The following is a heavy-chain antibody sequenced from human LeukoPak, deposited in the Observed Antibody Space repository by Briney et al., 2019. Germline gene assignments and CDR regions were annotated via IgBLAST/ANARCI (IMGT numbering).Heavy chain of an antibody. V-gene: IGHV4-39*02. CDR3: ARDEIAVAGPNYYYYMDV. D-gene: IGHD6-19*01. J-gene: IGHJ6*03. CDR2: IYYSGST. Sequence: PSETLSLTCTVSGGSISSSSYYWGWLRQPPGKGLEWIGSIYYSGSTYCNPSLKSRVTISVDTSKNQFSLKLSSVTAADTAVYYCARDEIAVAGPNYYYYMDVWGKGTTVTVSS. CDR1: GGSISSSSYY.